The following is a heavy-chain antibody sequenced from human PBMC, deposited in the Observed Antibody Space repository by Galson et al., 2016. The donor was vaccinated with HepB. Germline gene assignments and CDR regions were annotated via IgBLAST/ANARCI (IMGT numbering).Heavy chain of an antibody. CDR3: AKDGGPEYGGSSRAPYYCDY. V-gene: IGHV3-30*12. J-gene: IGHJ4*02. Sequence: SLRLSCAASGFTFSSYGMHWVRQAPGKGLEWVAVISYDGGNTYYADSVKGRFTISRDNSKNTLYLQMSSLRAEDAAVYYCAKDGGPEYGGSSRAPYYCDYWGQGTLVTVSS. CDR2: ISYDGGNT. D-gene: IGHD6-6*01. CDR1: GFTFSSYG.